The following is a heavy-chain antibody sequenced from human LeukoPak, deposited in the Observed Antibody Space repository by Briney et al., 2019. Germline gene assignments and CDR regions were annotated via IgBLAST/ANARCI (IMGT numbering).Heavy chain of an antibody. D-gene: IGHD6-19*01. V-gene: IGHV4-59*01. CDR3: ARLYSSGWYKGYYFDY. Sequence: KPSETLSLTCTVSGGSISSYYWSWIRQPPGKGLEWIGYIYYSGSTNYNPSLKSRVTISVDTSKNQFSLKLSSVTAADTAVYYCARLYSSGWYKGYYFDYWGQGTLVTVSS. CDR1: GGSISSYY. J-gene: IGHJ4*02. CDR2: IYYSGST.